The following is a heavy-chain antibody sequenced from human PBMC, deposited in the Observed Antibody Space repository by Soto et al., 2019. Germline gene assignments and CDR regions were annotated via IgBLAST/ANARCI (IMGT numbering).Heavy chain of an antibody. CDR3: AKTITTIGVSSTGRGALLDN. Sequence: QVQLVESGGGVVQPGRSLRLSCAASGFTFSVFGMHWVRQAPGKGLEWVAVISNDGNSEHYADSVKGRFTISRDNSKNTFYLQMNSLSVEDTAAYYCAKTITTIGVSSTGRGALLDNWGQGILVSVSS. D-gene: IGHD3-3*01. V-gene: IGHV3-30*18. J-gene: IGHJ4*02. CDR1: GFTFSVFG. CDR2: ISNDGNSE.